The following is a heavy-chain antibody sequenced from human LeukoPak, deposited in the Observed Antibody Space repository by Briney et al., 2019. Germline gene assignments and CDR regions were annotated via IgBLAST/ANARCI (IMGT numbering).Heavy chain of an antibody. J-gene: IGHJ4*02. V-gene: IGHV4-38-2*02. CDR1: GYSISSGYY. CDR3: ARVAWFQPPYFDY. D-gene: IGHD3-22*01. Sequence: SETLSLTCTVSGYSISSGYYWGWIRQPPGKGLEWIGNIYHSGSTYYNPSLKSRVTISVDTSKNQFSLKLSSVTAADTAVYYCARVAWFQPPYFDYWGQGTLVTVSS. CDR2: IYHSGST.